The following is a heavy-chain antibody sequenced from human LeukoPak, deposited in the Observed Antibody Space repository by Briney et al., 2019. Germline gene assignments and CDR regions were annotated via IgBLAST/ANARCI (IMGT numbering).Heavy chain of an antibody. V-gene: IGHV4-59*01. CDR3: ARSRGIRGVMGIESNWFDP. Sequence: SETLSLTCTVSGGSISSYYWSWIRQPPGKGLEWIGYIYYSGSTNYNPSLKSRVTISVDTSKNQFSLKLSSVTAADTAVYYCARSRGIRGVMGIESNWFDPWGQGTLVTVSS. J-gene: IGHJ5*02. CDR2: IYYSGST. D-gene: IGHD3-10*01. CDR1: GGSISSYY.